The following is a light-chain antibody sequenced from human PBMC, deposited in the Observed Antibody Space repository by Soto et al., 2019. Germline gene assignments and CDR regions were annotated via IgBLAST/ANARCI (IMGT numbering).Light chain of an antibody. CDR2: GGL. CDR1: QSVSSD. CDR3: QQYNIRPYT. J-gene: IGKJ2*01. V-gene: IGKV3-15*01. Sequence: EIVMTQSPATLSVSPGERATLSCRASQSVSSDLAWYQQRPGQAPRLLIYGGLTRATAIPARFSGSGSGTEFTLTISSLQSEDFAVYYCQQYNIRPYTFGQGTKLEIK.